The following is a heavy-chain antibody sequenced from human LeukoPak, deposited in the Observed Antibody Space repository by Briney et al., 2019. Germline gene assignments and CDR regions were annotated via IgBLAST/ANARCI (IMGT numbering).Heavy chain of an antibody. V-gene: IGHV4-59*12. J-gene: IGHJ3*02. D-gene: IGHD6-19*01. Sequence: SETLSLTCTVSGGSISSYYWSWIRQPPGKGLEWIGYIYYSGSTNYNPSLKSRVTMSVDTSKNQFSLKLSSVTAADTAVYYCAGSLPSALIWGQGTMVTVSS. CDR2: IYYSGST. CDR1: GGSISSYY. CDR3: AGSLPSALI.